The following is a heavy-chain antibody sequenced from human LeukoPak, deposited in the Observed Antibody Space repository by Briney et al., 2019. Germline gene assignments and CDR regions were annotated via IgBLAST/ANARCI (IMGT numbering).Heavy chain of an antibody. Sequence: ASVKVSCKASGYTFTSYGISWVRQAPGQGLEWRGWMSAYNGNTNYAQKLQGRVTMTTDTSTRAAYMELRSLRSDDTAVYYSARIYCSGGSCYPYVAFDIWGQGTMVTVSS. D-gene: IGHD2-15*01. CDR2: MSAYNGNT. CDR1: GYTFTSYG. CDR3: ARIYCSGGSCYPYVAFDI. J-gene: IGHJ3*02. V-gene: IGHV1-18*04.